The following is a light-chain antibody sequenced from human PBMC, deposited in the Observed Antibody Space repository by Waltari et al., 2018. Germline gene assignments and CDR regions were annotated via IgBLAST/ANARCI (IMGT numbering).Light chain of an antibody. CDR2: GAS. CDR3: QQYGSSLIT. CDR1: QSISSSS. Sequence: EIVLTQSPGTLSLSPGERATLSCRASQSISSSSLAWYQQKPGQAPRLLIYGASSSATGIRYRCSGSGSGTDFTLTISGLEPDAFAVYYCQQYGSSLITFGQGTRLEIK. J-gene: IGKJ5*01. V-gene: IGKV3-20*01.